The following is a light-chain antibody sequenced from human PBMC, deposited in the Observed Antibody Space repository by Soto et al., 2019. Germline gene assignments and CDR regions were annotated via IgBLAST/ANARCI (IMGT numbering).Light chain of an antibody. J-gene: IGKJ1*01. V-gene: IGKV1-39*01. CDR2: AAS. CDR1: QSISSF. Sequence: DIQLTQSPSSLSASLGDRVTITCRASQSISSFLNWYQQIPGKAPKLLIYAASTLQSGVPSRFSGSGSGTDFTITITILQSEDFATYYYQHTYNLPLTFGQGTKVEIK. CDR3: QHTYNLPLT.